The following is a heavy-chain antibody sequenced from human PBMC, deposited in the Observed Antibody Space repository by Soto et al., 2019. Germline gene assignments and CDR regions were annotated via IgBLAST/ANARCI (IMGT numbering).Heavy chain of an antibody. Sequence: GGSLRLSCAASGFTVSSNYMSWVRQAPGKGLEWVSVIYSGGSTYYADSVKGRFTISRDNSKNTLYLQMNSLRAEDTAVYYCARGSSDGDYVFDYWGQGTLVTVSS. CDR1: GFTVSSNY. V-gene: IGHV3-66*01. D-gene: IGHD4-17*01. CDR2: IYSGGST. CDR3: ARGSSDGDYVFDY. J-gene: IGHJ4*02.